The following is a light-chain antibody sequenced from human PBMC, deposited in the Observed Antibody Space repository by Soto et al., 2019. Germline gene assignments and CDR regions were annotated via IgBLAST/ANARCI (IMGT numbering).Light chain of an antibody. J-gene: IGLJ2*01. V-gene: IGLV2-8*01. CDR2: EVS. CDR3: SSHAGSINVV. CDR1: SSDVGGYNS. Sequence: QSVLTQPPSASGSPGHSVTISCTGTSSDVGGYNSVSWYQQHPGKAPKLMIYEVSKRPSGVPDRFSGSKSGNTASLTVSGLQAEDEADYYCSSHAGSINVVFGGGTKLTVL.